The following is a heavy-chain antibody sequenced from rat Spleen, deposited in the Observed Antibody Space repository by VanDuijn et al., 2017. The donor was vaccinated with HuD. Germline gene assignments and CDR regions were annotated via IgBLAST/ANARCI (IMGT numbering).Heavy chain of an antibody. Sequence: EVQLVESGGGLVQPGRSLKLSCAASGFTFSDYAMAWVRQAPTKGLEWVATISYDGFNTYYRDSVKGRFTISRDNAKSTLYLQMDSLRSEDTATYYCVRQDTSGYSNWFAYWGQGTLVSVSS. CDR2: ISYDGFNT. CDR3: VRQDTSGYSNWFAY. CDR1: GFTFSDYA. J-gene: IGHJ3*01. D-gene: IGHD4-3*01. V-gene: IGHV5-29*01.